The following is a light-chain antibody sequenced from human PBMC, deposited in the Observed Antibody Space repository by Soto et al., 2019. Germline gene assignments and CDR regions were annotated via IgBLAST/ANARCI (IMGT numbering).Light chain of an antibody. V-gene: IGKV1-5*03. CDR2: RAS. J-gene: IGKJ1*01. CDR1: QSISSSC. Sequence: DIQMTQSPSTLSASVGDRVTITCRASQSISSSCLAWYQQKPGKAPKILIYRASTLERGVPSSFSGSGSGTEFTLTISSLQPDDVATYYCLQCHSYPRTFGQGTKVEVK. CDR3: LQCHSYPRT.